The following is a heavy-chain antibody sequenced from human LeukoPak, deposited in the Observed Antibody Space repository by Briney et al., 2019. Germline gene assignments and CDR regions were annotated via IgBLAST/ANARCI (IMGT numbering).Heavy chain of an antibody. J-gene: IGHJ3*02. CDR1: GFTFSSYS. Sequence: GGSLRLSCAASGFTFSSYSMNWVRQAPGKGLEWVSYISSSSSTIYYADSVKGRFTISRDNAKNSLHLQMNSLRDEDTAVYYCARANRIAVAGAFDIWGQGTMVTVSS. D-gene: IGHD6-19*01. CDR3: ARANRIAVAGAFDI. CDR2: ISSSSSTI. V-gene: IGHV3-48*02.